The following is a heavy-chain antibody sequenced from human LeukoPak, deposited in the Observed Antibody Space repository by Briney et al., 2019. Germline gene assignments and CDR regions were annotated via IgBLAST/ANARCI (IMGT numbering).Heavy chain of an antibody. CDR2: ISYDGSNK. Sequence: GGSLRLSCAASGFTFSSYAMHWVRQAPGKGLEWVAVISYDGSNKYYADSVKGRFTISRDNSKNTLHLQMNSLRAEDTAVYYCARDQASSSWYVWGQGTLVTVSS. V-gene: IGHV3-30*04. CDR3: ARDQASSSWYV. J-gene: IGHJ4*02. D-gene: IGHD6-13*01. CDR1: GFTFSSYA.